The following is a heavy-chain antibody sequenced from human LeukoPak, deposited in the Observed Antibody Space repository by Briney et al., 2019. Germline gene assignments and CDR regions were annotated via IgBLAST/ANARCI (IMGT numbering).Heavy chain of an antibody. D-gene: IGHD3-10*01. CDR3: AKDVDPFGSGSYVEGFDY. J-gene: IGHJ4*02. CDR2: ISFDASNK. V-gene: IGHV3-30*18. CDR1: GFTFSSYG. Sequence: GRSLRLSCAASGFTFSSYGMHWVRQAPGKGLEWVAVISFDASNKYYADSVKGRFTISRDNSKNTLYLQMNSLRAEDTAVYYCAKDVDPFGSGSYVEGFDYWGQGTLVTLSS.